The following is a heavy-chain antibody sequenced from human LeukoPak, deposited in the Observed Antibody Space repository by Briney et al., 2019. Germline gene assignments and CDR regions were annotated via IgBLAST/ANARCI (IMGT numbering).Heavy chain of an antibody. CDR3: ARVMDPRRGDAFDI. V-gene: IGHV3-7*01. CDR1: GFTFSSYW. D-gene: IGHD5-24*01. Sequence: PGGSLRLSCAASGFTFSSYWMSWVRQAPGKGLEGVANIKQDGSEKYYVDSVKGRFTISRDNAKNSLYLEMNSLRAEDTAVYYCARVMDPRRGDAFDIWGQGTMVTVSS. CDR2: IKQDGSEK. J-gene: IGHJ3*02.